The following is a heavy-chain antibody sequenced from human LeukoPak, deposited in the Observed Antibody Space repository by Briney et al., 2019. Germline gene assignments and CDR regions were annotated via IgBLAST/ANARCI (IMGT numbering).Heavy chain of an antibody. D-gene: IGHD2-2*01. Sequence: SETLSLTCTVSGYSINIAYYWGWIRQPPGKGLEWIGSIYHSGITSCNPSLKSRVIISVDTSKNQFSLKLTSVTAADTAVCYCARADGYCTSTTCHNWFDPWGQGTLVTVSS. CDR3: ARADGYCTSTTCHNWFDP. CDR2: IYHSGIT. CDR1: GYSINIAYY. V-gene: IGHV4-38-2*02. J-gene: IGHJ5*02.